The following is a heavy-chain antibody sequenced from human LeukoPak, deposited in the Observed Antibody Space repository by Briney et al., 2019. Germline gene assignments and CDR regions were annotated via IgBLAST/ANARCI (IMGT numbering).Heavy chain of an antibody. CDR1: GGTFSSYA. J-gene: IGHJ6*02. D-gene: IGHD6-13*01. Sequence: SVKVSCKASGGTFSSYAICWVRQAPGQGLEWLGRIIPILGIADYARKFQGRVTITADKSTSTAYMELSGLRSEDTAVYYCARDRIAAADIYYHYGMDVWGQGTTVTVSS. V-gene: IGHV1-69*04. CDR2: IIPILGIA. CDR3: ARDRIAAADIYYHYGMDV.